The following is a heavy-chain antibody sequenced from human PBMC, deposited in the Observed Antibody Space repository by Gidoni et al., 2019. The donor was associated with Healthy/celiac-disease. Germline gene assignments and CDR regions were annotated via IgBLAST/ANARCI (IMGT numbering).Heavy chain of an antibody. Sequence: EVQLVESGGGLVQPGGSLRLSFSASGFPVSSNYMSWVRQAPGKGLEWVSVIYSGGSTYYADSVKGRFTISRHNSKNTLYLQMNSLRAEDTAVYYCARDSFLSLYGMDVWGQGTTVTVSS. J-gene: IGHJ6*02. V-gene: IGHV3-53*04. CDR3: ARDSFLSLYGMDV. D-gene: IGHD3-3*01. CDR2: IYSGGST. CDR1: GFPVSSNY.